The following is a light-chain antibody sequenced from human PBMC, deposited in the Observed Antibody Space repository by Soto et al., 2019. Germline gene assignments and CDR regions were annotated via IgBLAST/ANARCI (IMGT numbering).Light chain of an antibody. CDR3: LSYTSSRSSGF. CDR2: EST. J-gene: IGLJ1*01. Sequence: QSVLTQPASVSGSPGQSVTISCTGTSSDVANYNLVSWYQQHPGKAPRLIIFESTKRPSGISTRFSGAKSGNAAALPISGLQVDDDDEYYCLSYTSSRSSGFFGSGTKLTVL. CDR1: SSDVANYNL. V-gene: IGLV2-14*02.